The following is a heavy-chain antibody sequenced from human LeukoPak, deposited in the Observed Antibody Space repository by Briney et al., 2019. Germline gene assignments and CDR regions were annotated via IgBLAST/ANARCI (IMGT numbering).Heavy chain of an antibody. CDR2: INHNGAST. D-gene: IGHD2-21*02. CDR1: GFTFTTFA. CDR3: VKRAYCGGDCYPDY. Sequence: GGSLRLSCAASGFTFTTFAMSWVRHTPGKGLQWVSAINHNGASTYYADSVRGRFTISRDNSRNTLYLQHNSLRVEDTAVYYCVKRAYCGGDCYPDYWGQGTLVTVSS. V-gene: IGHV3-23*01. J-gene: IGHJ4*02.